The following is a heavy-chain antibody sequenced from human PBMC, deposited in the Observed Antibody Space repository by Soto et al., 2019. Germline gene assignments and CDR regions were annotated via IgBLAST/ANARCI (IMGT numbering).Heavy chain of an antibody. V-gene: IGHV3-48*03. CDR2: IRSSGRTM. CDR3: AREGGYCTSTICYKFGLDI. D-gene: IGHD2-2*02. Sequence: GSLRLSCEAFRFTFSSYDMIWVRQAPGKGLEWVSSIRSSGRTMYYADSVEGRFTVSRDNAKNLLYLQMNGLRAEDTAVYYCAREGGYCTSTICYKFGLDIWRQGTTVTVSS. J-gene: IGHJ6*02. CDR1: RFTFSSYD.